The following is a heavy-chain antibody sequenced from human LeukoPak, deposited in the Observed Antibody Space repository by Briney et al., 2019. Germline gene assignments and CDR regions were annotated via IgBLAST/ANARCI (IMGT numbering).Heavy chain of an antibody. D-gene: IGHD4-17*01. Sequence: SETLSLTCTVSGGSLSSYYWSWIRHPPGKGLEWIGYIYYSGSTNYNPSLTSRVTISVDTSKNQFSLKLSAVTAADTAVYYCARAQVVLYTDDYGDYRNYYGMDVWGKGTTVTVSS. CDR3: ARAQVVLYTDDYGDYRNYYGMDV. CDR2: IYYSGST. J-gene: IGHJ6*04. V-gene: IGHV4-59*01. CDR1: GGSLSSYY.